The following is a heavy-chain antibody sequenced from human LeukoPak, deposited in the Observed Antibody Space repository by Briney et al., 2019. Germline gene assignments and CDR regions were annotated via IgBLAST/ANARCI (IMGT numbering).Heavy chain of an antibody. CDR2: IYTSGST. D-gene: IGHD3-3*01. CDR1: GGSISSGSYY. J-gene: IGHJ4*02. CDR3: ARGEAAYDFWSGDLDY. V-gene: IGHV4-61*02. Sequence: KTSQTLSLTCTVSGGSISSGSYYWSWIRQPAGKGLEWIGRIYTSGSTNYNPSLKSRVTISVDTSKNQFSLKLSSVTAADTAVYYCARGEAAYDFWSGDLDYWGQGTLVTVSS.